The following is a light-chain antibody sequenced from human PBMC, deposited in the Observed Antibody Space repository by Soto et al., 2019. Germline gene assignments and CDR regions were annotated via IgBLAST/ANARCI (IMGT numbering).Light chain of an antibody. J-gene: IGKJ2*01. CDR2: GAS. CDR3: QQYGGSPLYT. V-gene: IGKV3-20*01. CDR1: QSVSSTY. Sequence: EIVLTQSPGTLSLSPGERATLSCRASQSVSSTYLAWYQQKPGQAPRLLIYGASSRATGIPERFSGSGSGTDFTLTISRLEPEDFAVYYGQQYGGSPLYTFGQGTKLEIK.